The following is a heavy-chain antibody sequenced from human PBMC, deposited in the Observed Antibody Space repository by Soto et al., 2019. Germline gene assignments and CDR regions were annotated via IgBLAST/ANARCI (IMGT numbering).Heavy chain of an antibody. V-gene: IGHV4-31*03. Sequence: PSETLSLTCTVSGGSISSGGYYWSWIRQHPGKGLEWIGYIYYSGSTYYNPSLKSRVTISVDTSKNQFSLKLSSVTAADTDVYYCERDGPVNSGSYSFWFDPWGQGTLVTVSS. CDR2: IYYSGST. CDR3: ERDGPVNSGSYSFWFDP. CDR1: GGSISSGGYY. D-gene: IGHD1-26*01. J-gene: IGHJ5*02.